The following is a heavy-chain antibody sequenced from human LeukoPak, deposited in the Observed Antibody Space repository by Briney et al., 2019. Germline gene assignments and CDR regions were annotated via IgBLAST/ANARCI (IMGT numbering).Heavy chain of an antibody. J-gene: IGHJ4*02. CDR1: GGFISSYY. CDR2: IYYSGST. V-gene: IGHV4-59*08. D-gene: IGHD6-19*01. Sequence: SETLSLTCTVSGGFISSYYWSWIRQPPGKGLEWIGYIYYSGSTNYNPSLKSRVTISVDTSKNQFSLKLNSVTAADTAVYHCASTTGSGWYPGFDYWGQGTLVTVSS. CDR3: ASTTGSGWYPGFDY.